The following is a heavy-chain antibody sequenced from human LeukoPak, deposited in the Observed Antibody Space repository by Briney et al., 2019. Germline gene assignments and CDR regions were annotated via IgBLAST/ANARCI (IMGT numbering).Heavy chain of an antibody. CDR3: ARGLWTQPGLVPFNY. J-gene: IGHJ4*02. Sequence: PSETLSLTCSVSGDSIISYYCNWLRQSPGKGLEWIGNIHHFGRTEYNSSLRSRVTMFLDSSKNQFSLKLTSVTPTDTAVYYCARGLWTQPGLVPFNYWGQGILVTVSS. CDR1: GDSIISYY. CDR2: IHHFGRT. D-gene: IGHD5-18*01. V-gene: IGHV4-59*01.